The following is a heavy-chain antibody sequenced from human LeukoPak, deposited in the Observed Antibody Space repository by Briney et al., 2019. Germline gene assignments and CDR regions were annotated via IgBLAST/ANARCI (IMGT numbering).Heavy chain of an antibody. D-gene: IGHD1-20*01. CDR1: GGSISSSSYY. V-gene: IGHV4-39*07. Sequence: PSEALSPTCTVSGGSISSSSYYWGWIRQPPGKGLEWIGSIYYSGSTYYNPSLKSRVTISVDTSKNQFSLKLSSVTAEDTAVYYCARVNWNDLGYYFDYWGQGTLVTVSS. CDR3: ARVNWNDLGYYFDY. J-gene: IGHJ4*02. CDR2: IYYSGST.